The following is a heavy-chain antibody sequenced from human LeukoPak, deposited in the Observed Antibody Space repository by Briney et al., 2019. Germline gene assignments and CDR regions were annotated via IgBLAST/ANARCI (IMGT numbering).Heavy chain of an antibody. Sequence: SETLYLTCTVSGGSISSGSYYWSWIRQPAGKGLEWIGRIYTSGSTNYNPSLKSRVTISVDTSKNQFSLKLSSVTAADTAVYYCARDWDTAMVWWFDPWGQGTLVTVSS. CDR3: ARDWDTAMVWWFDP. V-gene: IGHV4-61*02. J-gene: IGHJ5*02. CDR2: IYTSGST. CDR1: GGSISSGSYY. D-gene: IGHD5-18*01.